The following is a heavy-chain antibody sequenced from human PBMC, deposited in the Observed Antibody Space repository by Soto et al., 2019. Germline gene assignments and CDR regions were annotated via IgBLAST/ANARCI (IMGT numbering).Heavy chain of an antibody. V-gene: IGHV4-30-4*01. CDR3: VRDLTSNANCIDP. D-gene: IGHD2-2*01. CDR2: IYYTGKT. Sequence: QVQLQESGPGLVKPSQTLSLTCSVSGDYIHVGGYYWTWIRQRPGKGLEWMGYIYYTGKTYYNPSLESRLTMSVDRSKNQFSLRLTSVTAADTAVYFCVRDLTSNANCIDPWGQGTLVTVSS. J-gene: IGHJ5*02. CDR1: GDYIHVGGYY.